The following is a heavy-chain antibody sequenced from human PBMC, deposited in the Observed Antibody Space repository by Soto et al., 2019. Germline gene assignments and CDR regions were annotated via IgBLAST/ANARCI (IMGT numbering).Heavy chain of an antibody. V-gene: IGHV4-30-2*01. CDR3: ASGSHVPHY. CDR1: GGSISSGGYS. Sequence: QLQLQESGSGLVKPSQTLSLTCAVSGGSISSGGYSWGWIRQPPGKGLECIGYISHSGSTYYNPSLKSPVTISVDRSKHQFPLKLSSVTAADTATYYCASGSHVPHYWGQGTLVTVSS. D-gene: IGHD6-6*01. CDR2: ISHSGST. J-gene: IGHJ4*02.